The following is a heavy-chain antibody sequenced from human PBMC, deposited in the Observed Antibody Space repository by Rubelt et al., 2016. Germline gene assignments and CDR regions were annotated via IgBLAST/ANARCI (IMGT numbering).Heavy chain of an antibody. CDR2: IIPIFGTA. CDR1: GGTFSSYA. Sequence: QVQLVQSGAEVKKPGSSVKVSCKASGGTFSSYAISWVRQAPGQGLEWMGGIIPIFGTANYAQKFQGRVTITADKYTSTAYMELSSLRSEDTAGYYWARDLVGVVITTHDAFDIWGQGTMVTVSS. J-gene: IGHJ3*02. D-gene: IGHD3-22*01. V-gene: IGHV1-69*06. CDR3: ARDLVGVVITTHDAFDI.